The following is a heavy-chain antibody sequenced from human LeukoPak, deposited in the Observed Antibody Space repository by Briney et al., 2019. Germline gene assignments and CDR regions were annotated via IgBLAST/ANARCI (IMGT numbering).Heavy chain of an antibody. V-gene: IGHV3-21*01. CDR1: GFTFSSYI. D-gene: IGHD3-10*01. J-gene: IGHJ4*02. CDR2: ISSSSSYI. Sequence: TGGSLRLSCAASGFTFSSYIMNWVRQAPGKGLEWVSSISSSSSYIYYADSVKGRFTISRDNAKNSLYLQMNSLRAEDTAVYYCARPLYGSGSYRFDCWGQGTLVTVSS. CDR3: ARPLYGSGSYRFDC.